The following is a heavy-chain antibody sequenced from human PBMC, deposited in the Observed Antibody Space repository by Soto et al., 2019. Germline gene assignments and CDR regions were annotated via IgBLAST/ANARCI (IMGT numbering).Heavy chain of an antibody. J-gene: IGHJ4*02. CDR2: IYYSGST. CDR3: ARTNTKYDSSGYLGY. D-gene: IGHD3-22*01. V-gene: IGHV4-30-4*01. CDR1: GGSISSGDYY. Sequence: PSETLSLTCTVSGGSISSGDYYWSWIRQPPGKGLEWIGYIYYSGSTYYNPSLKSRVTISVDTSKNQFSLKLSSVTAADTAVYYCARTNTKYDSSGYLGYWGQGTLVTVSS.